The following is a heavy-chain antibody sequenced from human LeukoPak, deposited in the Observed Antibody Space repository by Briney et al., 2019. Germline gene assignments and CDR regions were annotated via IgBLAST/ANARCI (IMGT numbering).Heavy chain of an antibody. CDR1: GGSFSGYY. CDR3: ARHAYYYDRSGSYEAFDI. J-gene: IGHJ3*02. V-gene: IGHV4-34*01. D-gene: IGHD3-22*01. Sequence: SETLSLTCAVYGGSFSGYYWSWIRQPPGKGLEWIGEINHRGSTNYNPSLKSRVTISLDTSKNQFSLRLPSVTAADTAVYYCARHAYYYDRSGSYEAFDIWGQGTMVTVSS. CDR2: INHRGST.